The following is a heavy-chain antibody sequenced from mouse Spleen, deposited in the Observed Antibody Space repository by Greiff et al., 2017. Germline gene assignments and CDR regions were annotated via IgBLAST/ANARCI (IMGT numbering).Heavy chain of an antibody. CDR2: ISSGGGNT. Sequence: EVKLQESGGGLVKLGGSLKLSCAASGFTFSSYAMSWVRQTPEKRLEWVATISSGGGNTYYPDSVKGRFTISRDNAKNTLYLQMSSLKSEDTAMYYCARHTGVYCFDYWGQGTTLTVSS. J-gene: IGHJ2*01. D-gene: IGHD4-1*01. CDR3: ARHTGVYCFDY. V-gene: IGHV5-9*04. CDR1: GFTFSSYA.